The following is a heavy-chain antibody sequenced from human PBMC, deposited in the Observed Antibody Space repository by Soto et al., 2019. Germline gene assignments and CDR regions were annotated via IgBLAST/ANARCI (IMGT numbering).Heavy chain of an antibody. CDR3: ARDPSGVASDAFDI. CDR2: IYHSGRA. V-gene: IGHV4-4*02. D-gene: IGHD2-21*01. Sequence: QVQLQESGPGLVKPSGTLSLTCTVSGGSISSDNWWTWVRQPPGKGLEWIGEIYHSGRANYKPSLKSRITMSVDKSQNQFSLNLTSVTAADAAVYYCARDPSGVASDAFDIWGQGTMVIVSS. J-gene: IGHJ3*02. CDR1: GGSISSDNW.